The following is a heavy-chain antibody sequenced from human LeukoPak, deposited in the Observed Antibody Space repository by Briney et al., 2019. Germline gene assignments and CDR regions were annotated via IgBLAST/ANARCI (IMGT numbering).Heavy chain of an antibody. CDR1: GFTFSDHY. CDR3: ARVTERWFGEPSRKGNWFDP. Sequence: GGSQRLSCAASGFTFSDHYMDWVRQAPGKGLEWVGRTRNKANSYTTEYAASVKGRFTISRDNAKNSLYLQMNSLRAEDTAVYYCARVTERWFGEPSRKGNWFDPWGQGTLVTVSS. CDR2: TRNKANSYTT. J-gene: IGHJ5*02. V-gene: IGHV3-72*01. D-gene: IGHD3-10*01.